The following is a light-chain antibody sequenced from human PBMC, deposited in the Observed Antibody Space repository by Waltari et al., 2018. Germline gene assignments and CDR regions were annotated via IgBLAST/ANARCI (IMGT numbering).Light chain of an antibody. CDR3: ATWDDSLSGVV. Sequence: QSVLTQPPSASGTPGQRVTMSCSGSSSNIGGNFVYWYQQLPGTTPKLLIYRNNQRPSGVPDRFSDSKSGTSASLAISGLRSEDEADYYCATWDDSLSGVVFGGGTKLTVL. CDR1: SSNIGGNF. CDR2: RNN. J-gene: IGLJ2*01. V-gene: IGLV1-47*01.